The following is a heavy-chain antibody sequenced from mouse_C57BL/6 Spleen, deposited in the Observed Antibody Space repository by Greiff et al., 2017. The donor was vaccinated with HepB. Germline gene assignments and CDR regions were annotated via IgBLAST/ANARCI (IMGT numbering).Heavy chain of an antibody. CDR1: GYTFTDYY. D-gene: IGHD2-4*01. CDR3: ARAVSYDYDGYAMDY. Sequence: EVQLQQSGPELVKPGASVKISCKASGYTFTDYYMNWVKQSHGKSLEWIGDINPNNGGTSYNQKFKGKATLTVDKSSSTAYMELRSLTSEDSAVYYCARAVSYDYDGYAMDYWGQGTSVTVSS. CDR2: INPNNGGT. V-gene: IGHV1-26*01. J-gene: IGHJ4*01.